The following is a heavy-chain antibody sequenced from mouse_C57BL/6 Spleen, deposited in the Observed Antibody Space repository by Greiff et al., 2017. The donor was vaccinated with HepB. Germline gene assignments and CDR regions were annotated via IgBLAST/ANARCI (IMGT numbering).Heavy chain of an antibody. D-gene: IGHD2-5*01. V-gene: IGHV1-81*01. Sequence: QVQLKESGAELARPGASVKLSCKASGYTFTSYGISWVKQRTGQGLEWIGEIYPRSGNTYYNEKFKGKATLTADKSSSTAYMELRSLTSEDSAVYFCARRYSNLYYYAMDYWGQGTSVTVSS. CDR2: IYPRSGNT. CDR3: ARRYSNLYYYAMDY. J-gene: IGHJ4*01. CDR1: GYTFTSYG.